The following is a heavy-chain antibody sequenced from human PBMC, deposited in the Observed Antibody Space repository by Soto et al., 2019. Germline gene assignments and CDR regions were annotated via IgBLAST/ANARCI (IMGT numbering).Heavy chain of an antibody. CDR2: ISGSGDRA. CDR3: AKEMIASTLADFFDY. D-gene: IGHD2-21*01. V-gene: IGHV3-23*01. J-gene: IGHJ4*02. Sequence: EVQLLESGGGLIQPGGSLRLSCGASGFTFSNYGMTWVRQAPGKGLEWVSTISGSGDRAFYADPVKGRFTISRDNYKNTLYLQMNSLSAEDTAMYYCAKEMIASTLADFFDYWGQGILVTVSS. CDR1: GFTFSNYG.